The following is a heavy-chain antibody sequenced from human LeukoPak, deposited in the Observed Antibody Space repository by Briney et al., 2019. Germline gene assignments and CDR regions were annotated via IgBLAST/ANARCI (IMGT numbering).Heavy chain of an antibody. V-gene: IGHV3-72*01. CDR1: GFTFSDHY. CDR2: TRNKANSYTT. CDR3: AREMPEWELLSWGFDY. Sequence: GGSLRLSCAASGFTFSDHYMDWVRQAPGKGLEWVGRTRNKANSYTTEYAASVKGRFTISRDDSKNSLYLQMNSLKTEDTAVYYCAREMPEWELLSWGFDYWGQGTLVTVSS. D-gene: IGHD1-26*01. J-gene: IGHJ4*02.